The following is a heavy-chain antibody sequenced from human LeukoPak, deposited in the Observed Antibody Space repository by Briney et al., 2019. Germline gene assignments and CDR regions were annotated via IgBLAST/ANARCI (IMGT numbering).Heavy chain of an antibody. J-gene: IGHJ4*02. V-gene: IGHV1-69*13. CDR1: GGTFSSYA. Sequence: AASVKVSCKASGGTFSSYAISWVRQAPGQGLEWMGGIIPIFGTANYAQKFQGRVTITADESTSTAYMELSSLRSEDTAVYYCARGDYYGSGSYSFLGYFDYWGQGTLVTVSS. CDR3: ARGDYYGSGSYSFLGYFDY. CDR2: IIPIFGTA. D-gene: IGHD3-10*01.